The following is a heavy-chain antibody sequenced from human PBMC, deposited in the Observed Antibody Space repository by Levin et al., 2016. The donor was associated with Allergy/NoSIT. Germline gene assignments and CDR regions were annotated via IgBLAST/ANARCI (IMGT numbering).Heavy chain of an antibody. CDR1: GYTFTEVS. Sequence: ASVKVSCKVSGYTFTEVSMHWVRQVPGKGLEWMGGYDPEKAETIYAQKFQGRVTMTEDTVTDTAYMDLSSLRSEDTAIYFCAREVMVRGLRVGYGLDVWGQGTSVTVSS. D-gene: IGHD3-10*01. CDR3: AREVMVRGLRVGYGLDV. V-gene: IGHV1-24*01. J-gene: IGHJ6*02. CDR2: YDPEKAET.